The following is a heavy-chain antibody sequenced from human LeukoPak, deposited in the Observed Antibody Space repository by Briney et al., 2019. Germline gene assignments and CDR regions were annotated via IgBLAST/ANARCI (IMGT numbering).Heavy chain of an antibody. CDR3: AKGSGSGWYGWFAP. V-gene: IGHV3-23*01. D-gene: IGHD6-19*01. J-gene: IGHJ5*02. Sequence: PGGSLRLSCAASGFTFSSYWMSWVRQAPGKGLEWVSSIDASGGATYYADSVKGRFTISRDNSKNTFYLQMNSLRAEDTAVYSCAKGSGSGWYGWFAPWGQGTLVTVSS. CDR2: IDASGGAT. CDR1: GFTFSSYW.